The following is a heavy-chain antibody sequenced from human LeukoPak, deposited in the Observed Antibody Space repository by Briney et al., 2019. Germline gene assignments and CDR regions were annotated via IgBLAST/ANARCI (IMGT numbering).Heavy chain of an antibody. CDR2: IIPIFGTA. CDR3: ARGPELERFDY. J-gene: IGHJ4*02. Sequence: SVKVSCKASGGTFSSYAISWVRQAPGQGLEWMGGIIPIFGTANYAQKFQGRVTIATDESTSTAYMELCSLRSEDTAVYYCARGPELERFDYWGQGTLVTVSS. CDR1: GGTFSSYA. D-gene: IGHD1-1*01. V-gene: IGHV1-69*05.